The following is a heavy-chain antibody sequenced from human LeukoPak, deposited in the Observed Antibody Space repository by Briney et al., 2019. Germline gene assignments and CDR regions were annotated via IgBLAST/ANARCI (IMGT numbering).Heavy chain of an antibody. V-gene: IGHV3-7*01. CDR1: GFTFSSYW. J-gene: IGHJ3*02. CDR3: AKTVARDYYDSSGYSYAFDI. D-gene: IGHD3-22*01. Sequence: PGGSLRLSCPASGFTFSSYWMSWVRQAPGKGLEWVANIKQDGSEKYYVDSVKGRFTISRDNAKNSLYLQMNSLRAEDTAVYYCAKTVARDYYDSSGYSYAFDIWGQGTMVTVSS. CDR2: IKQDGSEK.